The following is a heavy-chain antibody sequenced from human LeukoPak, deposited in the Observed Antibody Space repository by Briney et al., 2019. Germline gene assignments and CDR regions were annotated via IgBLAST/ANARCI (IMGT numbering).Heavy chain of an antibody. CDR1: GFTFSDYY. CDR2: ISSSGSTI. CDR3: ASRTLDGYFDY. V-gene: IGHV3-11*01. J-gene: IGHJ4*02. Sequence: GGSLRLSCAAPGFTFSDYYMSWIRQAPGKGLEWASYISSSGSTIYYADSVKGRFTISRDNAKNSLYLQMNSLRAEDTAVYYCASRTLDGYFDYWGQGTLVTVSS. D-gene: IGHD2-2*03.